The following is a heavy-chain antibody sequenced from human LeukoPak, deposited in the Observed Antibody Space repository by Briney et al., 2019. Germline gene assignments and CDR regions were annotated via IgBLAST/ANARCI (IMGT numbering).Heavy chain of an antibody. Sequence: SETPSLTLTLVAASIIRFYSAPGRQPPGKGLEWIAYIYNGGSSFNGGNTIYDPSLKSRVTLSVDTSNNQCSLNLSSVTAAQTALYFCVQDSGWPGFFYWGQGALVTVSS. V-gene: IGHV4-59*08. CDR1: VAASIIRFY. J-gene: IGHJ4*02. D-gene: IGHD2-15*01. CDR3: VQDSGWPGFFY. CDR2: IYNGGSSFNGGNT.